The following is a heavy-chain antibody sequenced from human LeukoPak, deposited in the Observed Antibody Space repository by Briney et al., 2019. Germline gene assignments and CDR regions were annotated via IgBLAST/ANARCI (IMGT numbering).Heavy chain of an antibody. CDR1: GFTVNNSY. J-gene: IGHJ4*02. CDR3: ARSGGYHWYFDY. V-gene: IGHV3-66*01. D-gene: IGHD3-10*01. Sequence: GGSLRLSCAASGFTVNNSYMSWVRQAPGKGLEWVSLIYSGGSIYYADSVKGRFTISRDNSNNTLYLQMNSLRAEDTAVYYCARSGGYHWYFDYWGQGTLVTVSS. CDR2: IYSGGSI.